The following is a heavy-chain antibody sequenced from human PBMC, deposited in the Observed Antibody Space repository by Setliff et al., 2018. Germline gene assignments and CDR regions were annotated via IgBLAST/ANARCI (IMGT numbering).Heavy chain of an antibody. CDR1: GYTFTSYG. J-gene: IGHJ4*02. Sequence: ASVKVSCKASGYTFTSYGISWVRQAPGQGLEWMGRITPVFGSADYSQKFKGRLTITTDRSTSTAYMELSRLTSDDTAVYYCAREFLPPQGLHWGQGTLVTVSS. V-gene: IGHV1-69*05. D-gene: IGHD2-21*01. CDR2: ITPVFGSA. CDR3: AREFLPPQGLH.